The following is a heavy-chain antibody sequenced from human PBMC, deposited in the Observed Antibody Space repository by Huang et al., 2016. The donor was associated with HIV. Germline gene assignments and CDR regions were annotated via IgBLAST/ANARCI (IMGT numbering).Heavy chain of an antibody. Sequence: QVQLQQWGAGLLKPSETLSLTCAVYGASFSNYYWSWIRQPPGKGMEGIGEINHTGSNNYNPSLKSRVTISVDTSKNQFSLKVNSGTAADTAVYYCARFMSGGGPLDYWGQGTLVTVSS. CDR3: ARFMSGGGPLDY. CDR2: INHTGSN. J-gene: IGHJ4*02. V-gene: IGHV4-34*01. CDR1: GASFSNYY. D-gene: IGHD3-16*01.